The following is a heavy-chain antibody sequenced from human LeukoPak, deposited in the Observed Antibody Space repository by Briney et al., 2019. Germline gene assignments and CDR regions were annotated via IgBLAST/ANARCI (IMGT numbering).Heavy chain of an antibody. J-gene: IGHJ4*02. V-gene: IGHV3-23*01. D-gene: IGHD1-26*01. CDR3: AKLPSGSYYFDY. CDR1: GFTFSSYA. CDR2: ISGSGGST. Sequence: GGSLRLSCAASGFTFSSYAMSWVRQALGKGLEWVSAISGSGGSTYYADSVKGRFTISRDNSKNTLYLQMNSLRAEDTAVYYCAKLPSGSYYFDYWGQGTLVTVSS.